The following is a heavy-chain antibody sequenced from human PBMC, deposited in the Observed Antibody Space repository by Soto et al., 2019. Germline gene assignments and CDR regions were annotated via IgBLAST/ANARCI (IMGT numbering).Heavy chain of an antibody. CDR2: IYYSGST. Sequence: SETLSLTCTVSGGSVSSGSYYWSWIRQPPGKGLEWIGYIYYSGSTNYNPSLKSRVTISVDTSKNQFSLKLSSVTAADTAVDYCARVSATLNSYGYSSNTFDYWGQGTLVTVSS. D-gene: IGHD5-18*01. CDR1: GGSVSSGSYY. J-gene: IGHJ4*02. V-gene: IGHV4-61*01. CDR3: ARVSATLNSYGYSSNTFDY.